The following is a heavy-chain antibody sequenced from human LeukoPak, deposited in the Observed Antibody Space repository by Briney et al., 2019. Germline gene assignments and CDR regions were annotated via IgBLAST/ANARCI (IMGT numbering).Heavy chain of an antibody. V-gene: IGHV4-4*02. CDR3: ARDRGSGSYGSWFDP. Sequence: SGTLSLTCAVSGGSISSSNWWSWVRQPPGKGLEWIGEIYHSGSTNYNPSLKSRVTISVDKSKNQFSLKLSSVTAADTAVYYCARDRGSGSYGSWFDPWGQGTLVTVSS. CDR1: GGSISSSNW. D-gene: IGHD3-10*01. CDR2: IYHSGST. J-gene: IGHJ5*02.